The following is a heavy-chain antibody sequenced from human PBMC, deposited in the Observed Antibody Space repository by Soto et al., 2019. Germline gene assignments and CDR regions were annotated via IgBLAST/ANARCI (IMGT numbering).Heavy chain of an antibody. V-gene: IGHV3-30-3*01. CDR2: IAYDGVNT. CDR1: GFNFVTYA. Sequence: LRRSCVASGFNFVTYAIHWVRQAPGKGLQWVALIAYDGVNTYYADSVKGRFTISRDNSKNTLHLQMNSLRPEDTGVYFCARVTPGNNLYYFSGLDVWGQGTSVTVSS. D-gene: IGHD1-1*01. CDR3: ARVTPGNNLYYFSGLDV. J-gene: IGHJ6*02.